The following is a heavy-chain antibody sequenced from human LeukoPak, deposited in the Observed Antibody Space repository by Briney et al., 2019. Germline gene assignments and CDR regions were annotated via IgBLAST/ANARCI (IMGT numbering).Heavy chain of an antibody. CDR1: GYSISSGYY. CDR3: ARLGYQLLLSFDY. D-gene: IGHD2-2*01. V-gene: IGHV4-38-2*01. J-gene: IGHJ4*02. CDR2: IYHSGGT. Sequence: KPSETLSLTCAVSGYSISSGYYWGWIRPPPGKGLEWIGSIYHSGGTYYNPSLKSRVTISVDTSKNQFSLKLSSVTAADTAVYYCARLGYQLLLSFDYWGQGTLVTVSS.